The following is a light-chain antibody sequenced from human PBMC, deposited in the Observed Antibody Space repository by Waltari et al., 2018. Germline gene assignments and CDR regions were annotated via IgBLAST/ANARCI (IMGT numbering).Light chain of an antibody. CDR1: QGISSY. CDR2: FAN. Sequence: DIQISQSPSSLSASVGDRVTITCRASQGISSYLNWYQQKPGKAPKLLIYFANSLASGVPSRFSGSGSGTEFTLTISSLQPEDFATYYCQQGNSYPPYSFGQGTKVEIK. CDR3: QQGNSYPPYS. J-gene: IGKJ2*03. V-gene: IGKV1-17*01.